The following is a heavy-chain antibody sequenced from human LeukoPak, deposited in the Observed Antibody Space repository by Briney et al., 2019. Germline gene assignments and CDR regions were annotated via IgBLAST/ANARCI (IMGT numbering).Heavy chain of an antibody. CDR1: RGSISYTDYY. D-gene: IGHD3-9*01. V-gene: IGHV4-39*01. J-gene: IGHJ4*02. CDR2: IFYTGTT. Sequence: KPSETLSLTCIVSRGSISYTDYYWGWIRQPPGKGLEFIGSIFYTGTTTYTPSLKSRVTISVDTSKNQFSLMMSSVTAADTAVYYCARHLRFFDGEYFDSWGQGALVTVSS. CDR3: ARHLRFFDGEYFDS.